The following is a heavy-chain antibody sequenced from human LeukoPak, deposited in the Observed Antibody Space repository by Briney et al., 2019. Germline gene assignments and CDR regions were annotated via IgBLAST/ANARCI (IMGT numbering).Heavy chain of an antibody. D-gene: IGHD3-16*02. J-gene: IGHJ2*01. CDR3: ARGFIDSPRRDYVWGSYRYTMEYFDL. Sequence: PSETLSLTCAVYGVSFSGYYWSWIRQPPGKGLEWIGEINHSGSTNYNPSLKSRVTISVDTSKNQFSLKLSSVTAADTAVYYCARGFIDSPRRDYVWGSYRYTMEYFDLWGRGTLVTVSS. CDR1: GVSFSGYY. V-gene: IGHV4-34*01. CDR2: INHSGST.